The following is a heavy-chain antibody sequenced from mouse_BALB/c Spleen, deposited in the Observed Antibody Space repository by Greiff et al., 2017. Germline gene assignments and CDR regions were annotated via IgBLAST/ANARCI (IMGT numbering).Heavy chain of an antibody. Sequence: QVQLQQSGPGLVAPSQSLSITCTVSGFSLTSYGVHWVRQPPGKGLEWLGVIWAGGSTNYNSALMSRLSISKDNSKSQVFLKMNSLQTDDTAMYYCAKSYGPSYYAMDYWGQGTSVTVSS. CDR2: IWAGGST. J-gene: IGHJ4*01. CDR3: AKSYGPSYYAMDY. V-gene: IGHV2-9*02. CDR1: GFSLTSYG. D-gene: IGHD1-2*01.